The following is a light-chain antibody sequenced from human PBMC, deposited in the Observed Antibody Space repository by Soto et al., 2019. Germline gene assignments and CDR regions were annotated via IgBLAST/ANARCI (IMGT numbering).Light chain of an antibody. J-gene: IGLJ2*01. V-gene: IGLV2-14*01. CDR3: SSYTSTSAVV. Sequence: QSALTQPASVSGSPGQSITISCTGTSSDVGGYNYVSWYQQHPGEAPKLMIYDVSNRPSGVSNRFSGSKSDNTASLAISGLQAEDEADYYCSSYTSTSAVVFGGGTKVTVL. CDR1: SSDVGGYNY. CDR2: DVS.